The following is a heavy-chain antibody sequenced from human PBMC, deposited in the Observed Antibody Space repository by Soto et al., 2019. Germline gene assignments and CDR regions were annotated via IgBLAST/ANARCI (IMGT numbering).Heavy chain of an antibody. Sequence: VGSLRLSGAVSGFTVSSNYMSWVRQAPGKGLEWVSVIYSGGSTYYADSVKGRFTISRDNSKNTLYLQMNSLRAEDTAVYYCARDRYYGSGSKNYYYYGMDVWGQGTTVTVSS. J-gene: IGHJ6*02. CDR1: GFTVSSNY. CDR3: ARDRYYGSGSKNYYYYGMDV. D-gene: IGHD3-10*01. V-gene: IGHV3-53*01. CDR2: IYSGGST.